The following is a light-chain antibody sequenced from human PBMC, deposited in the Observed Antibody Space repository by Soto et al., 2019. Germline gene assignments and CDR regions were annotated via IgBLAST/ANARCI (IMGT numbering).Light chain of an antibody. CDR1: SSNIGSNY. CDR2: SNS. J-gene: IGLJ2*01. V-gene: IGLV1-47*01. Sequence: QPVLTQPPSASGTPGQRVTISCSGSSSNIGSNYVYWYRQLPGTAPKLLIYSNSQRPSGVPDRFSGSKSGTSASLAISGLRSEDEADYYCAAWDDSLSGVVFGGGTKLTVL. CDR3: AAWDDSLSGVV.